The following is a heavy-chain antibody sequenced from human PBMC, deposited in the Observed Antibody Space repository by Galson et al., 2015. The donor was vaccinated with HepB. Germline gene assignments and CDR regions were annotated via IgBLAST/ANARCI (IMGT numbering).Heavy chain of an antibody. D-gene: IGHD2/OR15-2a*01. CDR2: ISHDENEK. J-gene: IGHJ3*02. CDR3: AKGPNKGAFHI. V-gene: IGHV3-30*04. Sequence: SLRLSCATSDFTFLSYAMHWVRQTPGKGLEWVAVISHDENEKYYSDSVKGRFTISRENSMNTMYLQMDNLRVEDTAMYFCAKGPNKGAFHIWGQGTMVVVSS. CDR1: DFTFLSYA.